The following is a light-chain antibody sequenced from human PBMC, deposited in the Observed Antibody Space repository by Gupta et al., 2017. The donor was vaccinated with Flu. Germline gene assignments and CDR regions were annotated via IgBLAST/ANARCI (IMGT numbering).Light chain of an antibody. J-gene: IGLJ1*01. V-gene: IGLV2-11*01. CDR1: SYAVGGSNR. CDR2: DVT. CDR3: SSHEGRVTWV. Sequence: QSAPTQPRSVSGSPGPSVTLSSTGSSYAVGGSNRVSCDQQRPGKAPKLILYDVTERPSGVPDRFSGSKSGNTAYLTFAGLQADDKDDYCCSSHEGRVTWVLGTGTKVTVL.